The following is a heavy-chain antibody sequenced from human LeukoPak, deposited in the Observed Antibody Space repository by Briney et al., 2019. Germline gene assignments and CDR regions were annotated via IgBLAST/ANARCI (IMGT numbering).Heavy chain of an antibody. D-gene: IGHD2-15*01. Sequence: SGGSLILSCVASGFTFNSYAMYWVRQAPGKGLELISGIFGSGGSAHYADSVTGRFTTSRDSSKNAVYLQLASLTVEDTAVYYCGQTTAGYSSGRYPGWPVDYWGQGALVTVSS. V-gene: IGHV3-23*01. CDR3: GQTTAGYSSGRYPGWPVDY. CDR1: GFTFNSYA. CDR2: IFGSGGSA. J-gene: IGHJ4*02.